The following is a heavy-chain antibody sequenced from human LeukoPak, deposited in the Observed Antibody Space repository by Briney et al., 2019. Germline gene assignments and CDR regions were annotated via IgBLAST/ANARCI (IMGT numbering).Heavy chain of an antibody. CDR3: ARAVLGYDYVWGSYRRGYFDY. CDR1: GGSISSSSYY. Sequence: PSETLSLTCTVSGGSISSSSYYWGWIRQPPGKGLEWIGTIYYSGSTYYNPSLKSRVTISVDTSKNQFSLKLSSVTAADTAVYYCARAVLGYDYVWGSYRRGYFDYWGQGTLVTVSS. J-gene: IGHJ4*02. V-gene: IGHV4-39*01. CDR2: IYYSGST. D-gene: IGHD3-16*02.